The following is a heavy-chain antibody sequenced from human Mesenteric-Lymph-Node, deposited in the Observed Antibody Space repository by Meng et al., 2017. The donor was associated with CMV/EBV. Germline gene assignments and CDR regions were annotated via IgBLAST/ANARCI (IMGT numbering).Heavy chain of an antibody. J-gene: IGHJ3*02. V-gene: IGHV3-23*01. Sequence: GESLKISCAASGFTFSSYAMSWVRQAPGKGLEWVSAISGSGGGTYYADSVKGRFTISRDNAKNSLYLQMNSLRAEDTAVYYCARNFDIWGQGTMVTVSS. CDR1: GFTFSSYA. CDR2: ISGSGGGT. CDR3: ARNFDI.